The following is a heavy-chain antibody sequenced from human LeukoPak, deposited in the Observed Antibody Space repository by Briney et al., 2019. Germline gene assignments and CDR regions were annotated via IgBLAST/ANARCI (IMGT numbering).Heavy chain of an antibody. CDR2: IYSGDNT. D-gene: IGHD3-16*01. J-gene: IGHJ4*02. CDR3: AGRRVLDASFDY. CDR1: GFTISNNY. Sequence: GGSLRLSCAASGFTISNNYMSWVRQAPGKGLEWVSVIYSGDNTYYVESVKGRFTISRDNSKNTLFLQMNRLRAEDTAVYYCAGRRVLDASFDYWGQGTLVTVSS. V-gene: IGHV3-66*02.